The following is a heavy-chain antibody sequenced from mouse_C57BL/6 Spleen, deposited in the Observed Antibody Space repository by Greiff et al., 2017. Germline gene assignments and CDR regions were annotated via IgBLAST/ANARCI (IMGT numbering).Heavy chain of an antibody. CDR1: GSTFNDYE. D-gene: IGHD2-5*01. J-gene: IGHJ4*01. CDR2: IDPETGGT. V-gene: IGHV1-15*01. Sequence: LVESGAELVRPGASVTLSCKASGSTFNDYEMHWVKQTPVHGLEWIGAIDPETGGTAYTQTFQGKAILTADKSSSTAYMELRSLTSEDSAGYYCTRRDSKSAMDYWGQGTSVTVSS. CDR3: TRRDSKSAMDY.